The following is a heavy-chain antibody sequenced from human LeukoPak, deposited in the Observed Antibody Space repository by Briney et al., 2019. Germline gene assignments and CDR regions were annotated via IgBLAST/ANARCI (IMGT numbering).Heavy chain of an antibody. CDR1: GFTVSTNC. Sequence: PGGSLRLSCAASGFTVSTNCMTWVRQAPGKGLEWVSVIYTGGDTYYADSVRGRFTISRDNSKNTVNLQMNSLRAEDTALYYCAGGQMFTSGGFDDWGQGTLVTVSS. V-gene: IGHV3-53*01. D-gene: IGHD6-19*01. J-gene: IGHJ4*02. CDR3: AGGQMFTSGGFDD. CDR2: IYTGGDT.